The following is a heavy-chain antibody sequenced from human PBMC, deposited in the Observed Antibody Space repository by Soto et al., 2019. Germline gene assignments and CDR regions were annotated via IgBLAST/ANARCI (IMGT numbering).Heavy chain of an antibody. J-gene: IGHJ4*02. V-gene: IGHV1-18*04. CDR2: INPYNGNT. Sequence: ASVKVSCKASGYTFTHYGIIWQRQAPGQGLEWMGWINPYNGNTNYAQRVQGRVTMTTDTSTSTAYMELRSLRSDDTAVYYCARVPTDSSGYYKYYFDYWGQGTLVTVSS. D-gene: IGHD3-22*01. CDR1: GYTFTHYG. CDR3: ARVPTDSSGYYKYYFDY.